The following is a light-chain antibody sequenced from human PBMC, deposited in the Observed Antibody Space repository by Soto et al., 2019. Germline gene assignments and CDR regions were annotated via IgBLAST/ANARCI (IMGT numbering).Light chain of an antibody. Sequence: HSALNQPAHVSGSPGQSITISCTGTSSDVGGYNYVSWYQQHPGKAPKLMIYDVSNRPSGVSNRFSGSKSGNTASLTISGLQAEDEADYYCSSYTSSSTYVFGTGTKVTVL. J-gene: IGLJ1*01. V-gene: IGLV2-14*01. CDR1: SSDVGGYNY. CDR3: SSYTSSSTYV. CDR2: DVS.